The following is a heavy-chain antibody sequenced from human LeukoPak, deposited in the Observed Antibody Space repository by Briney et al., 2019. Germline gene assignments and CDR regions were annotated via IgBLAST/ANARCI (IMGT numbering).Heavy chain of an antibody. CDR1: GYSISSGYY. CDR2: IYHSGST. J-gene: IGHJ3*02. CDR3: ARRRNSGWYYSAFDI. V-gene: IGHV4-38-2*02. D-gene: IGHD6-19*01. Sequence: SETLSLTCTVSGYSISSGYYWGWIRQPPGKGLEWIGSIYHSGSTYYNPSLKSRVTISVDTSKNQFSLKLSSVTAADTAVYYCARRRNSGWYYSAFDIWGQGTMVTVSS.